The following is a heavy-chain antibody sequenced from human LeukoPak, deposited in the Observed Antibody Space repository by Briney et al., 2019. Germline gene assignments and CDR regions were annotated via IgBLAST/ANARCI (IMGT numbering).Heavy chain of an antibody. Sequence: ASVTVSCTASGYTFTSYDINWVRQATGQGLEWMGWMNPNSGNTGYAQKFQGRVTMTRNTSISTAYMELSSLRSEDTAVYYCARKKVGYYYYGMDVWGQGTTVTVSS. CDR2: MNPNSGNT. D-gene: IGHD2-15*01. V-gene: IGHV1-8*01. J-gene: IGHJ6*02. CDR3: ARKKVGYYYYGMDV. CDR1: GYTFTSYD.